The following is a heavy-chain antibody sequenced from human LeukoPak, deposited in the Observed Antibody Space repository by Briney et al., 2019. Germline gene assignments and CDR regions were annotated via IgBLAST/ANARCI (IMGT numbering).Heavy chain of an antibody. D-gene: IGHD3-22*01. CDR2: INHSGST. Sequence: SETLSLTCSVSGGSISPHYWSWIRQPPGKGLEWIGEINHSGSTNYNPSLKSRVTISVDTSKNQFSLKLSSVTAADTAVYYCAGDYYDSSGYYFSLGYWGQGTLVTVSS. V-gene: IGHV4-34*01. J-gene: IGHJ4*02. CDR3: AGDYYDSSGYYFSLGY. CDR1: GGSISPHY.